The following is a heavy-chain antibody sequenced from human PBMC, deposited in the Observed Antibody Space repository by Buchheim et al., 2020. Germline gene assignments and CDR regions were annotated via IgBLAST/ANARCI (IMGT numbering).Heavy chain of an antibody. CDR3: AKEDTSD. CDR2: FSGRGGTI. D-gene: IGHD2-2*01. V-gene: IGHV3-23*04. J-gene: IGHJ4*02. Sequence: EVQLVESGGGLVQPGGSLRLSCAASGFTFTNYALSWLRQAPGRGLEWVFSFSGRGGTIDYIDSVKGRFTISRDTSENTVYLQMNSLRAEDTAVYYCAKEDTSDWGQGTL. CDR1: GFTFTNYA.